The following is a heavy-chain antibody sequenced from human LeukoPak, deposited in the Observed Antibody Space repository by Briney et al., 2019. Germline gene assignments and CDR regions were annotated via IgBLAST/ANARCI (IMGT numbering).Heavy chain of an antibody. Sequence: GGSLRLSCAASGFSFSDYAMSWVRQAPPRGLEWVSSSRGGGETFYADSVKGRFTLSRDDSRNTVYLQLNNLRVDDTAVYYCAKANWVSNADAVWWGQGTLVTVSS. D-gene: IGHD1-1*01. V-gene: IGHV3-23*01. J-gene: IGHJ4*02. CDR3: AKANWVSNADAVW. CDR2: SRGGGET. CDR1: GFSFSDYA.